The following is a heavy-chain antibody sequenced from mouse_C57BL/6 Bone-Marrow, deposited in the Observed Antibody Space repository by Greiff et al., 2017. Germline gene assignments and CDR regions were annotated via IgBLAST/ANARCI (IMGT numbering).Heavy chain of an antibody. V-gene: IGHV1-80*01. CDR3: ARGAYYDSRSPAWFAY. J-gene: IGHJ3*01. D-gene: IGHD1-1*01. CDR1: GYAFSSYW. CDR2: IYPGDGDT. Sequence: QVQLQQSGAELVKPGASVKISCKASGYAFSSYWMNWVKQRPGQGLEWIGQIYPGDGDTNYNGKFKGKATLTVDKSSSAAYLQLSSLTSEDSAVYFGARGAYYDSRSPAWFAYWGQGTLVTVSA.